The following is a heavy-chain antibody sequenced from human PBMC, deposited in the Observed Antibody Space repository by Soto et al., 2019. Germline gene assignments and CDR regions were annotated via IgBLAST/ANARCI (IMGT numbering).Heavy chain of an antibody. CDR3: ARGGTRIVVVDREGVDY. CDR2: INPNSGGT. J-gene: IGHJ4*02. V-gene: IGHV1-2*02. CDR1: GYTFTGYY. Sequence: QVQLVQSGAEVKKPGASVKVSCKASGYTFTGYYMHWVRQAPGQGLEWMGWINPNSGGTNYAQKFQGRVTMTRDTSISTDYMELSRLRSDETAVYYCARGGTRIVVVDREGVDYWGQGTLVTVSS. D-gene: IGHD3-22*01.